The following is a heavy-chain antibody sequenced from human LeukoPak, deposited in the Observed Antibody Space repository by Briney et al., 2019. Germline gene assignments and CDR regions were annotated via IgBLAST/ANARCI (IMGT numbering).Heavy chain of an antibody. V-gene: IGHV3-74*01. D-gene: IGHD4-23*01. CDR2: ISSDGSST. J-gene: IGHJ4*02. Sequence: GGSLRLSCAASGITFSNYWMHWVRQAPGKGLVWVSRISSDGSSTNYADSVKGRFTISRDNVKNTLYLQMNSLRAEDTAVYYCAKGGGKVQDYWGQGTLVTVSS. CDR3: AKGGGKVQDY. CDR1: GITFSNYW.